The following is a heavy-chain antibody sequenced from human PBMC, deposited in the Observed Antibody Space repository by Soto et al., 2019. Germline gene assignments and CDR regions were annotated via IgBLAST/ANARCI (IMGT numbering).Heavy chain of an antibody. J-gene: IGHJ4*02. V-gene: IGHV4-39*01. CDR1: GGSISSSSYY. D-gene: IGHD6-6*01. Sequence: QLQLQESGPGLVKPSETLSLTCTFSGGSISSSSYYWGWIRQPPWKGLEWIGSIYYSGSTYYNPSLKGRVTISVETSKNQFSLKLSFVTDADTAVYYCARLAIAAQFDYWCQGTLVTVSS. CDR2: IYYSGST. CDR3: ARLAIAAQFDY.